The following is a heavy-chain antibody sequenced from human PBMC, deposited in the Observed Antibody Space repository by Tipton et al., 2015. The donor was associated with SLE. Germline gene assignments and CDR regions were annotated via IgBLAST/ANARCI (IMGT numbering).Heavy chain of an antibody. CDR1: GGSISSYY. CDR2: IYYSGST. D-gene: IGHD1-26*01. J-gene: IGHJ6*03. Sequence: TLSLTCTVSGGSISSYYWSWIRQPPGKGLEWIGYIYYSGSTNYNPSLKSRVTISVATSKNQFSLKMTSVTAADTAVYYCARIGGAGELYSDYMDVWGKGTTVTVSS. CDR3: ARIGGAGELYSDYMDV. V-gene: IGHV4-59*12.